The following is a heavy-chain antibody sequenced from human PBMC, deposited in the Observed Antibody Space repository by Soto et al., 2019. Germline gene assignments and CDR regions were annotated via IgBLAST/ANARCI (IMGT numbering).Heavy chain of an antibody. CDR1: GFTFISYN. CDR2: ISSSSRYI. D-gene: IGHD4-17*01. CDR3: ARYPDYGIDY. V-gene: IGHV3-21*02. J-gene: IGHJ4*02. Sequence: EVQLVESGGALVKPGESLRLSCAASGFTFISYNMDWVRQAPGKGLEWVSSISSSSRYIYYADSVKGRFTISRDNAKNSLYLQMNCLRAEDTAVYYCARYPDYGIDYWGQGTLVTVSS.